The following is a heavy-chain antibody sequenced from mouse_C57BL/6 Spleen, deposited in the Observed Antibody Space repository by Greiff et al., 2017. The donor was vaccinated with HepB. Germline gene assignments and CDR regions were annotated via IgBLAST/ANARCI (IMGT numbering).Heavy chain of an antibody. D-gene: IGHD1-1*01. J-gene: IGHJ4*01. Sequence: EVQLQESGPGLVKPSQSLSLTCSVTGYSITSGYYWNWIRQFPGNKLEWMGYISYDGSNNYNPSLKNRISITRDTSKNQFFLKFNSVTTEDTATYYCARDNYYGSNYAMDYWGQGTSVTVSS. CDR3: ARDNYYGSNYAMDY. V-gene: IGHV3-6*01. CDR1: GYSITSGYY. CDR2: ISYDGSN.